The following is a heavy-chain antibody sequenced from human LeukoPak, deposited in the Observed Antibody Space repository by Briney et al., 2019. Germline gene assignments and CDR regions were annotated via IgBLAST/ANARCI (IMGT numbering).Heavy chain of an antibody. CDR2: ISGSGGST. J-gene: IGHJ4*02. D-gene: IGHD6-13*01. CDR3: SKASSSWSELEY. V-gene: IGHV3-23*01. Sequence: PGGSLRLSCAASGFTFSSYAMSWVRQAPGKGLEWVSAISGSGGSTYYADSVKGRFTISRDNSKNTLYLQMNSLRPEDSSFYYCSKASSSWSELEYWGQGTLVTVSS. CDR1: GFTFSSYA.